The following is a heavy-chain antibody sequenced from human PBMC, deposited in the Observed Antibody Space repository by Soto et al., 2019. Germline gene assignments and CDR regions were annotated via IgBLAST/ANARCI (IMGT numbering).Heavy chain of an antibody. D-gene: IGHD6-19*01. V-gene: IGHV3-23*01. CDR2: LSGSGGSS. CDR3: AKQAGYSSDTFDY. CDR1: RFPFTTYG. J-gene: IGHJ4*02. Sequence: EALRLFCAAYRFPFTTYGMSWLRQAPGKGLERLSTLSGSGGSSYYADSVNGRFTISRDTSKNTLYLQMNTLRAEETAVYYCAKQAGYSSDTFDYWGQGILVTVSS.